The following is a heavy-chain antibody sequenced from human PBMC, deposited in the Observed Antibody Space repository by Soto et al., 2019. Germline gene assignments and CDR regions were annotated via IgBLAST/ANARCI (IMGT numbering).Heavy chain of an antibody. CDR1: GFTFSGFG. Sequence: QVQLVESGGGVVQPGTSLRLSCEAAGFTFSGFGMHCVRQAPGKGLDWVAVKWYDGSKKYYADCVKGRFTISRDNSKNALYLQMNSLRAEDTAVYYCARGRGGSYGGNSAHFDIWGQGTLVTVSS. V-gene: IGHV3-33*01. D-gene: IGHD4-17*01. J-gene: IGHJ3*02. CDR3: ARGRGGSYGGNSAHFDI. CDR2: KWYDGSKK.